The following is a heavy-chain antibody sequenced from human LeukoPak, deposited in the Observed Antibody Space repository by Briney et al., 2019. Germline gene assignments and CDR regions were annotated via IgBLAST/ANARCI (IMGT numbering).Heavy chain of an antibody. CDR1: GGSISSYY. D-gene: IGHD4-17*01. Sequence: SETLSLTCTVSGGSISSYYWSWIRQPPGKGLEWIGYIYYSGSTNYNPSLKSRVTISVDTSKNQFSLKLTSVTAADTAVYYCAREVTTDAFDMWGQGTMVTVSS. CDR2: IYYSGST. J-gene: IGHJ3*02. CDR3: AREVTTDAFDM. V-gene: IGHV4-59*01.